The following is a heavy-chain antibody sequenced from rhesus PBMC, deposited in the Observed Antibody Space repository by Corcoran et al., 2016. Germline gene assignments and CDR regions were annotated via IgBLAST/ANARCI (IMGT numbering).Heavy chain of an antibody. CDR3: ARFSGTYYYYFDC. CDR1: GGSISGYYY. J-gene: IGHJ4*01. Sequence: QVKLQQWGEGLVKPSETLSLTCAVYGGSISGYYYWSWIRQPAGKGLEWIGYIFGNSASTNYNPSLKNRVSISKDTSKNQFSLKLSSVTAADTAVYYCARFSGTYYYYFDCWGQGVLVTVSS. V-gene: IGHV4-73*01. D-gene: IGHD3-16*01. CDR2: IFGNSAST.